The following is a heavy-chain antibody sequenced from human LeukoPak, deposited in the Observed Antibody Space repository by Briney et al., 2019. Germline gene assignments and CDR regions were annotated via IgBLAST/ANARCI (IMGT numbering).Heavy chain of an antibody. D-gene: IGHD3-10*01. Sequence: ETLSLPCPFSGDSLRTYYWNWIRQPPGTGLEWIGYIYYSGSTNYNPSLKSRVTISVDTSKNQFSLKLSSVTAADTAVYYCARAPGGYGSGSRGAFDIWGQGTIITVSS. J-gene: IGHJ3*02. CDR1: GDSLRTYY. CDR2: IYYSGST. CDR3: ARAPGGYGSGSRGAFDI. V-gene: IGHV4-59*01.